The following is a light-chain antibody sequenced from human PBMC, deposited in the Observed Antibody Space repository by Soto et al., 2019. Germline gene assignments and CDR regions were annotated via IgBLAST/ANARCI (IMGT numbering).Light chain of an antibody. CDR2: DAS. CDR3: QQYGISPLT. Sequence: EIVLTQSPATLSLSPGERATLSCGASQSVSSSYLAWYQQKPGLAPRLLIYDASSRATGIPDRFSCSGSGTDFTLTISRLEPEDFAVYYCQQYGISPLTFGGGTKVEIK. CDR1: QSVSSSY. V-gene: IGKV3D-20*01. J-gene: IGKJ4*01.